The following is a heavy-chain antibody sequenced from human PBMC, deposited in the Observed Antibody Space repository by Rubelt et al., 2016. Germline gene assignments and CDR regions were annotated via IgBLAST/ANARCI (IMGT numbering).Heavy chain of an antibody. J-gene: IGHJ5*02. V-gene: IGHV4-34*01. Sequence: QVQLQQWGAGLLKPSETLSLTCAVYGGSFSGYYWSWIRQPPGKGLEWIGEINHRGSTNYNPSLKSRGTRSVDKSKNQVSRKLSAVTAADTAVYYCARVRRSWAEWLPPHNWLDPWGQGTLVTVSS. D-gene: IGHD3-3*01. CDR2: INHRGST. CDR3: ARVRRSWAEWLPPHNWLDP. CDR1: GGSFSGYY.